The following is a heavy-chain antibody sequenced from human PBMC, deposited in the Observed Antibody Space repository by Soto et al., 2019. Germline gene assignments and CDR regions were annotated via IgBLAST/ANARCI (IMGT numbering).Heavy chain of an antibody. CDR2: INGGNGNT. J-gene: IGHJ4*02. V-gene: IGHV1-3*01. CDR1: GYTFNTHA. D-gene: IGHD3-3*01. CDR3: AREFLRRFGVDRLDS. Sequence: QVQLLQSGAEVKKPGASVKVSCQAAGYTFNTHAMHWVRQAPGQGLEWMGWINGGNGNTKYSQKFQGRLTVTRDTSAATVYMELSSLTSGDTAVYYCAREFLRRFGVDRLDSWGQGTLVTVSS.